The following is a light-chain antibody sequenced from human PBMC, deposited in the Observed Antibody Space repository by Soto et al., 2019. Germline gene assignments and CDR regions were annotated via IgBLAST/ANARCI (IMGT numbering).Light chain of an antibody. CDR2: DVS. J-gene: IGLJ2*01. Sequence: QSVLTQPPSASGSPGQSVTISCTGTSSDVGGYNYVSWYQQHPGNAPKLMIYDVSKRPSGVPDRVSGSKSGNTASLTVSGLQAEDEADYYCSSYAGSNNVVFGGGTKLTVL. V-gene: IGLV2-8*01. CDR1: SSDVGGYNY. CDR3: SSYAGSNNVV.